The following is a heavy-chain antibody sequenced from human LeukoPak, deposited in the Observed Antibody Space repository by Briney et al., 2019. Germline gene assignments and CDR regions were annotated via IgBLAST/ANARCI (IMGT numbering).Heavy chain of an antibody. CDR2: ISGSGDST. J-gene: IGHJ5*01. CDR1: GFSFSSYE. D-gene: IGHD3-22*01. Sequence: GGSLRLSCAASGFSFSSYEMNWVRQAPGKGLEWVSGISGSGDSTYYADSVKGRFTISRDNSKNTLYLRMNSLRAEDTAVYYCAKPGGYYYRNWFDSWGQGTRVTVSS. V-gene: IGHV3-23*01. CDR3: AKPGGYYYRNWFDS.